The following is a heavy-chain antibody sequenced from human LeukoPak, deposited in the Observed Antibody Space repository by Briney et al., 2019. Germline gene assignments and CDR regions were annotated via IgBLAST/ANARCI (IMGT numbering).Heavy chain of an antibody. CDR1: GFTFDDYG. CDR3: ARTDLGPNSSSWYLAYYYYYYMDV. V-gene: IGHV3-20*04. D-gene: IGHD6-13*01. Sequence: PGGSLRLSCAASGFTFDDYGMSWVRQAPGKGLEWVSGINWNGGSTGYADSVKGRFTISRDNAKNSLYLQMNSLRAEDTALYYCARTDLGPNSSSWYLAYYYYYYMDVWGKGTTVTVSS. CDR2: INWNGGST. J-gene: IGHJ6*03.